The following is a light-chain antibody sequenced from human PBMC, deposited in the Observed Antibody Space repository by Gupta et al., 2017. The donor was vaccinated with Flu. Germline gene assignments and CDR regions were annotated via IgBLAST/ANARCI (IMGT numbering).Light chain of an antibody. CDR3: QQYGISPFT. V-gene: IGKV3-20*01. CDR1: QSLTSSN. J-gene: IGKJ4*01. CDR2: DAS. Sequence: ERATLSCRASQSLTSSNLAWYQQKPAQPPRLLIYDASSRATGIPDRFSGSGSGTDFTLTISRLEPEDCAVYYCQQYGISPFTFGGGTKVEIK.